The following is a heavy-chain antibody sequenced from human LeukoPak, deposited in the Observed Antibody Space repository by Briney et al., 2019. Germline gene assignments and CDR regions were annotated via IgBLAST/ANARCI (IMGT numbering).Heavy chain of an antibody. Sequence: ASVKVSCKASGGTFSSYAISWVRQAPGQGLEWMGGIIPIFGTANYAQKFQGRVTITADESTSTAYMELSSLRSEDTAVYYCARAGEAAAGTEFDYWGQGTLVTVSS. J-gene: IGHJ4*02. CDR3: ARAGEAAAGTEFDY. D-gene: IGHD6-13*01. CDR1: GGTFSSYA. CDR2: IIPIFGTA. V-gene: IGHV1-69*13.